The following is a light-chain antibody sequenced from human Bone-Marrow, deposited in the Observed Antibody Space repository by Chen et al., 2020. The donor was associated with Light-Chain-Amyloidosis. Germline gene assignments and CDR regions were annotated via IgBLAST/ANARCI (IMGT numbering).Light chain of an antibody. V-gene: IGKV3-20*01. CDR2: GSS. Sequence: EIVLTQSPGTLSLSPGEGANLSCRASQTISSNYLTWYQQKVGQAPRLLIYGSSSRATGIPDIFTGSGSGTDFTLTIIRLEPEDCAMYYCQQYGTSPLTFGGVTKVEIK. CDR1: QTISSNY. J-gene: IGKJ4*01. CDR3: QQYGTSPLT.